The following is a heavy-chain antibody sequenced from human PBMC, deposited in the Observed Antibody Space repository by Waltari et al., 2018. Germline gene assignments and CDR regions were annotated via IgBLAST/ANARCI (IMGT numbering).Heavy chain of an antibody. Sequence: QLQLQESGPGLVKPSETLSLTCTVSGGSIRSSSYYWGRTSQPPGKGLEWIGSIYYSGSTYYNPSLKSRVTISVDTSKNQFSLKLSSVTAADTAVYYCASIHFAYCGGDCYGEYFQHWGQGTLVTVSS. V-gene: IGHV4-39*01. CDR1: GGSIRSSSYY. CDR2: IYYSGST. CDR3: ASIHFAYCGGDCYGEYFQH. J-gene: IGHJ1*01. D-gene: IGHD2-21*01.